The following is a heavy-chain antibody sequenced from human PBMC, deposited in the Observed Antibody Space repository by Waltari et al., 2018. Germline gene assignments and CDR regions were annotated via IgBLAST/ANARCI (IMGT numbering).Heavy chain of an antibody. D-gene: IGHD5-18*01. V-gene: IGHV1-24*01. J-gene: IGHJ4*02. Sequence: QVQLVQSGAEVQKPGASVKVSCKVSVYTLTELSLHGVRQAPGKGLEWMGGFDPEDGETINAQKFQGRVTMTEDTSTDTAYMELSSLRSEDTAVYYCATLKRGYSYGWTLDYWGQGTLVIVSS. CDR1: VYTLTELS. CDR3: ATLKRGYSYGWTLDY. CDR2: FDPEDGET.